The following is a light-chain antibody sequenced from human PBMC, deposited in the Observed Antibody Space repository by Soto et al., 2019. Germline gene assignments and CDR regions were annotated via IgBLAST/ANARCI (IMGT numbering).Light chain of an antibody. CDR2: DIN. CDR1: SSDVGNYIF. V-gene: IGLV2-14*01. CDR3: VSYTTSASYV. Sequence: QSVLTQPASVSGSPGXSIXISCTXTSSDVGNYIFVSWXRQHPXKAPKLMIYDINNRPSGVSNRFSGSKSGNTASLTISGLQAEDEADXYCVSYTTSASYVFGTGTKVTVL. J-gene: IGLJ1*01.